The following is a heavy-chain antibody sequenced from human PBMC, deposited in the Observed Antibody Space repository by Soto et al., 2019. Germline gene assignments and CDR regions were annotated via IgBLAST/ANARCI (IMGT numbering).Heavy chain of an antibody. D-gene: IGHD1-26*01. CDR2: VSCRGGRT. CDR3: ARGYSTSSGHYFDY. CDR1: GFTFSSYA. V-gene: IGHV3-23*01. Sequence: SGGSLRLSCAASGFTFSSYAMSWVRQAPGKGLEWVSSVSCRGGRTYYADSVRGRYTISRDNSRNTVFLQMNGLRAEDTAFYYCARGYSTSSGHYFDYWGQGNPVAVSS. J-gene: IGHJ4*02.